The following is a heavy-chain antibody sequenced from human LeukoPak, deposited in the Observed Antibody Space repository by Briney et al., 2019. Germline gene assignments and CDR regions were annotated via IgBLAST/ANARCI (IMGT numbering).Heavy chain of an antibody. CDR2: IWYDRSNK. CDR1: GFTFSSYG. D-gene: IGHD2-8*01. Sequence: GGSLRLSCAASGFTFSSYGMHWVRQAPGKGLEWVAVIWYDRSNKYYADSVKGRFTISRDNSKNTLYLQMNSLRAEDTAVYYCARDLGNGENASQGGKWGQGTLVTVSS. CDR3: ARDLGNGENASQGGK. J-gene: IGHJ4*02. V-gene: IGHV3-33*01.